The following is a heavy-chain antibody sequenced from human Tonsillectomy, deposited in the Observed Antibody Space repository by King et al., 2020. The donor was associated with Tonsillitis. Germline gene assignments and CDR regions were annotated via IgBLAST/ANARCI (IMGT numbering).Heavy chain of an antibody. CDR3: TRGGRGLLYWFDP. Sequence: EQLVQSGAEVEKPGASVKISCKASGYTFTGYYMHWVRQAPGQGLEWMGWINPNSGGTNYAQKFQGRVTMTRDTSISTAYVELSRLRSDDTAMYYRTRGGRGLLYWFDPWGQGTLGHVSS. J-gene: IGHJ5*02. CDR1: GYTFTGYY. V-gene: IGHV1-2*02. CDR2: INPNSGGT. D-gene: IGHD2-15*01.